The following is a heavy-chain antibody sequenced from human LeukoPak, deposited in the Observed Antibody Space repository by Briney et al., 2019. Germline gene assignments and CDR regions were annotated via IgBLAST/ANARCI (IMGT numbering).Heavy chain of an antibody. D-gene: IGHD2-2*01. CDR2: IIPIFGTA. V-gene: IGHV1-69*06. Sequence: SVKVSCKASGGTFSSYAISWVRQAPGQGLEWMGGIIPIFGTANYAQKFQGRVTITADKSTSTAYMELSSLRSEDTAVYYCARVIVPAAIGYYYYYMDVWGKGTTVTISS. J-gene: IGHJ6*03. CDR3: ARVIVPAAIGYYYYYMDV. CDR1: GGTFSSYA.